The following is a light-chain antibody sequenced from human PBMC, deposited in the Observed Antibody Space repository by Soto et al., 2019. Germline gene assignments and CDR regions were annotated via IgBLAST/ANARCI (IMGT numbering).Light chain of an antibody. Sequence: EIVMTQSPATLSVSPGERATLSCRASQSVRSNLAWYQQKPGQAPRLLIYGASTRATGIPARFSGSGSGTEFTFTISSLQSEDFAVYYGLQYNNWVPTCVQGTKVEIK. CDR1: QSVRSN. CDR2: GAS. V-gene: IGKV3-15*01. CDR3: LQYNNWVPT. J-gene: IGKJ1*01.